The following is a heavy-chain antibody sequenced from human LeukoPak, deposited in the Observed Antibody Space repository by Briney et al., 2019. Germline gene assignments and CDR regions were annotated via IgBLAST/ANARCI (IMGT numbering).Heavy chain of an antibody. CDR1: GTSIYSYY. D-gene: IGHD6-6*01. Sequence: SETLSLTCTVSGTSIYSYYWGWIRQPPGKGLEWIGSIYYSGSTYYNPSLKSRVTISVDTSKNQFSLKLSSVTAADTAVYYCARRARPEYYFDYWGQGTLVTVSS. CDR2: IYYSGST. CDR3: ARRARPEYYFDY. J-gene: IGHJ4*02. V-gene: IGHV4-39*01.